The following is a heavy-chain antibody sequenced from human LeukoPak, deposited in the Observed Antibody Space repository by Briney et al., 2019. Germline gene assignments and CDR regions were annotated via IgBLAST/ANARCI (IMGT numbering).Heavy chain of an antibody. CDR3: LRGDSWDY. D-gene: IGHD2-21*01. V-gene: IGHV3-21*04. CDR1: GFTFSSST. CDR2: IGPSGTNK. J-gene: IGHJ4*02. Sequence: PGGSLRLSSAVSGFTFSSSTMNCVRQAPGKGLEWVASIGPSGTNKHYAGSLEGRFTISRDNARNSSFLEMNSLRVEDTAVYYCLRGDSWDYWGRGTLVTVSS.